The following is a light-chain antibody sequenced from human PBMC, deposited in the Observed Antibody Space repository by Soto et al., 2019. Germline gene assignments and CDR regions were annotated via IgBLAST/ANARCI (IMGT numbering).Light chain of an antibody. CDR3: QQYGSSP. V-gene: IGKV3-20*01. CDR2: GAS. Sequence: EIVLTQSPGTLSLSPGERATLSCRASQSVSSSYLAWYQRKPGQAPRLLIYGASSRATGIPDRFSGSGSGTDFTLTISRLEPEDFAVYYCQQYGSSPFGQGTKVDIK. J-gene: IGKJ1*01. CDR1: QSVSSSY.